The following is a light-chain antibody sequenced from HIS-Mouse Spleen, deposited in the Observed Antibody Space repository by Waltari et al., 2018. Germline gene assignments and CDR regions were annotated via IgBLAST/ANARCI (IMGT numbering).Light chain of an antibody. CDR2: DVS. CDR1: SSDVGGYNY. Sequence: QSALTQPRSVSGSPGQSVTISCTGTSSDVGGYNYVLWYQQHPGKAPKPMIYDVSKRPAGVPDRFSGSKSGNTASLTISGLQAEDEADYYCCSYAGSYTLVFGGGTKLTVL. V-gene: IGLV2-11*01. J-gene: IGLJ2*01. CDR3: CSYAGSYTLV.